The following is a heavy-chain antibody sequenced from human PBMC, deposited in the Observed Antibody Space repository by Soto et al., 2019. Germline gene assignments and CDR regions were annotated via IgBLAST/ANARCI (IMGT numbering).Heavy chain of an antibody. CDR3: ARGGTPIDY. D-gene: IGHD3-16*01. CDR1: GYTFTNFG. J-gene: IGHJ4*02. CDR2: FRAYTGNT. V-gene: IGHV1-18*01. Sequence: QVPLVQSGAEVKKPVASVKVSCKASGYTFTNFGISWVRQSPGQVLAWMAWFRAYTGNTNYAQNFEGRVTMHTDTWASRAYMKLRSLRCNDTDVYYCARGGTPIDYWGQVTLVPVSS.